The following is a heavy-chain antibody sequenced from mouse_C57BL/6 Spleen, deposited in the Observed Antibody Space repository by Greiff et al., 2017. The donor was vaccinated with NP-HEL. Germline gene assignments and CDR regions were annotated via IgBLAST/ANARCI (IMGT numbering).Heavy chain of an antibody. D-gene: IGHD2-4*01. V-gene: IGHV1-15*01. J-gene: IGHJ2*01. Sequence: QVQLQQSGAELVRPGASVTLSCKASGYTFTDYEMHWVKQTPVHGLEWIGAIDPETGGTAYNQKFKGKAILTADKSSSTAYMELRRLTSEDSAVYYCSRGGDYDVGVFDYWGQGTTLTVSS. CDR1: GYTFTDYE. CDR2: IDPETGGT. CDR3: SRGGDYDVGVFDY.